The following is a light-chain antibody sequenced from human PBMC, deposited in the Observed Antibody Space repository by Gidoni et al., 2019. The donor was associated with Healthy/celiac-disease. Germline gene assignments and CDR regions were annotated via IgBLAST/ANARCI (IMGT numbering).Light chain of an antibody. V-gene: IGKV1-12*01. CDR3: QQANSFPHT. J-gene: IGKJ3*01. Sequence: DIPMTQSPFSVSASVGDRVTITCRASQGSSSGLACYQQNPEKAPKLLIYAASRVQSGVPTRSSGSGSGTDFTLTISSLRPEDFATYYGQQANSFPHTFGPGTKVEIK. CDR1: QGSSSG. CDR2: AAS.